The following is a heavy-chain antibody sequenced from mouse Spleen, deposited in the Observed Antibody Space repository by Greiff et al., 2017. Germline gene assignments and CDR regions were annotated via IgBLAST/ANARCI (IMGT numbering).Heavy chain of an antibody. CDR3: ARELDWYFDV. CDR2: IWSGGST. Sequence: QVQLQQSGPGLVQPSQSLSITCTVSGFSLTSYGVHWVRQSPGKGLEWLGVIWSGGSTDYNAAFISRLSISKDNSKSQVFFKMNSLQADDTAIYYCARELDWYFDVWGAGTTVTVSS. V-gene: IGHV2-2*01. CDR1: GFSLTSYG. J-gene: IGHJ1*01.